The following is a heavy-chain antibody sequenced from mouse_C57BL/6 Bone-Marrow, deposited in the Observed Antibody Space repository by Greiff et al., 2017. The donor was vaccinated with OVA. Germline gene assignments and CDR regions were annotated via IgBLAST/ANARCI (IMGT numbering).Heavy chain of an antibody. CDR1: GFTFSSYG. CDR2: ISSGGSYT. J-gene: IGHJ3*01. CDR3: ARQGY. V-gene: IGHV5-6*01. Sequence: VQVVESGGDLVKPGGSLKLSCAASGFTFSSYGMSWVRQTPDKRLEWVATISSGGSYTYYPDSVKGRFTISRDNAKNTLYLQMSSLKSEDTAMYYCARQGYWGQGTLVTVSA.